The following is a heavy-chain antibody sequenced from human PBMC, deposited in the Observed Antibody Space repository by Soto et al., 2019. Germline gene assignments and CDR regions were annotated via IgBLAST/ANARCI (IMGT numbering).Heavy chain of an antibody. CDR2: IYTSGST. V-gene: IGHV4-4*07. D-gene: IGHD6-25*01. Sequence: SETLSLTCTVSGGSISSYYWSWIRQPAGKGLEWIGRIYTSGSTNYNPSLKSRVTMSVDTSKNQFSLKLSSVTAADTAVYYCARVGAARRENYDYGMDVWGQGTTVTVSS. CDR1: GGSISSYY. CDR3: ARVGAARRENYDYGMDV. J-gene: IGHJ6*02.